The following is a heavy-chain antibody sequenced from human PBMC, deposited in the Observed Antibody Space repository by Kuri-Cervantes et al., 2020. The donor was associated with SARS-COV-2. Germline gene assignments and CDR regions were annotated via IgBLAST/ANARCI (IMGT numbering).Heavy chain of an antibody. V-gene: IGHV6-1*01. CDR1: GDSVSSNSAA. Sequence: LRLSCAISGDSVSSNSAAWNWIRQSPSRGLEWLGRTFYRSKWYNDYAVSVKSRITINPDTSKNQFSLRLNSVTPEDTAVYYCARDRDLAGGMDVWGQGTTVTVS. J-gene: IGHJ6*02. CDR2: TFYRSKWYN. CDR3: ARDRDLAGGMDV. D-gene: IGHD6-13*01.